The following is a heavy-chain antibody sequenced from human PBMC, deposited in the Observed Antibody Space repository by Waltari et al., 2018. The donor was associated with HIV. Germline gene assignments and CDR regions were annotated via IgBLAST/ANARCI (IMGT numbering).Heavy chain of an antibody. CDR2: ISSGSTYI. CDR3: ARGATDVDAFDF. J-gene: IGHJ3*01. V-gene: IGHV3-21*06. Sequence: EVQLVESGGGLVKPGGSLRLSCAASGFTFSSYSMNWVRQAPRKGREWVSFISSGSTYIYYANSVKGRFTISRDNGKNSLHLQMKGLRAEDTAVYYCARGATDVDAFDFWGQGTMVTVSS. CDR1: GFTFSSYS.